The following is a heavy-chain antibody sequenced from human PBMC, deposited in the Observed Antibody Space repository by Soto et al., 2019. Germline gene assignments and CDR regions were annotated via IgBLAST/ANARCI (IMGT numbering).Heavy chain of an antibody. J-gene: IGHJ4*02. Sequence: QVQLVQSGAEVKKPGSSVKVSCKASGGTFSSYTISWVRQAPGQGLEWMGRIIPILGIANYAQKFQGRVTITADKSTSTAYMELSSLRSEDTAVYYCAMIAVAGTGFDYWGQGTLVTVSS. V-gene: IGHV1-69*02. CDR1: GGTFSSYT. CDR2: IIPILGIA. D-gene: IGHD6-19*01. CDR3: AMIAVAGTGFDY.